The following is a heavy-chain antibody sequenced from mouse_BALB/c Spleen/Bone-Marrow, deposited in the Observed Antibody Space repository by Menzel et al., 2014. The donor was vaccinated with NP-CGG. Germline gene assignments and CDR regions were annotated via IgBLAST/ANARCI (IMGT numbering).Heavy chain of an antibody. CDR1: GYTFTSYW. D-gene: IGHD2-3*01. V-gene: IGHV1-69*02. J-gene: IGHJ4*01. Sequence: VQLQQSGAELVKPGAPVKLSCKASGYTFTSYWKNWVKQRPGRGLEWIGRIDPSDSETHYNQKFKDKATLTVDKSSSTAYIQVSSLTSEDSAVYHCARALGDGYYYAMDYWGQGTSVTVSS. CDR3: ARALGDGYYYAMDY. CDR2: IDPSDSET.